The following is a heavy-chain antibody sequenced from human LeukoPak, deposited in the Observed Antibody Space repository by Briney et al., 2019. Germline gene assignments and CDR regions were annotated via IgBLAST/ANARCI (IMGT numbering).Heavy chain of an antibody. J-gene: IGHJ4*02. CDR2: ISAYNGNT. V-gene: IGHV1-18*01. CDR1: GYTFTSYG. CDR3: ARDSPGDDY. D-gene: IGHD3-16*01. Sequence: GASVKVSCKASGYTFTSYGISWVRQAPGQGLEWMGWISAYNGNTNYAQKLQGRVSMTTDTSTTTAYVELRSLRSDDTAVYYCARDSPGDDYWGQGTLVTVSS.